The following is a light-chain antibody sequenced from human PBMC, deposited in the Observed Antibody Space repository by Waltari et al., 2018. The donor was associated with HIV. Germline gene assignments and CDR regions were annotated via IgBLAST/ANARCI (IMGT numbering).Light chain of an antibody. Sequence: SYELTQPPSVSVSPGQTARIPCSRDAVPTQFAYWYQQKPGQAPVLMIYKDSERPSGIPERFSGSSAGTTVTLTISGVQAEDEADYYCQSADNNALGVFGGGTKLTVL. CDR2: KDS. V-gene: IGLV3-25*03. CDR1: AVPTQF. CDR3: QSADNNALGV. J-gene: IGLJ3*02.